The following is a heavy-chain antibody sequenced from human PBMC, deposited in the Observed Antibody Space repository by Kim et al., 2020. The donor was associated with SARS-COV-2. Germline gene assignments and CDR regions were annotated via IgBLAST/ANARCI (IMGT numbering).Heavy chain of an antibody. J-gene: IGHJ6*02. Sequence: SETLSLTCAVYGGSFSGYYWSWIRQPPGKGLEWIGEINHSGSTNYNPSLKSRVTISVDTSKNQFSLKLSSVTAADTAVYYCATSDAYCGGDCSTYYYYGMDVWGQGTTVTVSS. CDR3: ATSDAYCGGDCSTYYYYGMDV. V-gene: IGHV4-34*01. D-gene: IGHD2-21*02. CDR1: GGSFSGYY. CDR2: INHSGST.